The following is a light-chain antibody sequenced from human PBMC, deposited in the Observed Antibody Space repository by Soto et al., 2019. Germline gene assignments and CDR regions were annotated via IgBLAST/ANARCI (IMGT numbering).Light chain of an antibody. V-gene: IGLV2-14*01. J-gene: IGLJ1*01. CDR1: SSDVGNYNY. CDR3: SSYSSTKTRV. Sequence: LTQPASVSGSPGQSITISCTGTSSDVGNYNYVSWYQHHPGKAPKVMIYEVRNRPSGVSNRFSGSKSGNTASLTISGLQAEDEADYYCSSYSSTKTRVFGTGTKVTVL. CDR2: EVR.